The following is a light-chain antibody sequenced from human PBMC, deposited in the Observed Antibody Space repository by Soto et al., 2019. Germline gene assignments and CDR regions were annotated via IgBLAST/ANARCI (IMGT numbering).Light chain of an antibody. CDR3: QQYHTYWWT. CDR1: QSISSW. V-gene: IGKV1-5*03. CDR2: KAS. J-gene: IGKJ1*01. Sequence: DIQMTQSPSTLSASVGDRVTITCRASQSISSWLAWYQQKLGRAPKLLIYKASTLEGEVPSRFSGSGSETEFTLTINSLQPDDSATYYCQQYHTYWWTFGQGTKVEIK.